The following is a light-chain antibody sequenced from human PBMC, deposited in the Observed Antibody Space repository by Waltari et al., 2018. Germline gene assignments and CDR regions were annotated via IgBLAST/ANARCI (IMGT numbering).Light chain of an antibody. CDR1: QSIRSN. Sequence: EIVMTQSPATLSVFPGERATLSCRASQSIRSNLAWYQHKLGQAPRLLIHGASTRATGIPARFSGSGSGTEFTLTISSLQSEDFAVYFCQQYDNWLGTFGQGTKVEIK. J-gene: IGKJ1*01. CDR3: QQYDNWLGT. V-gene: IGKV3-15*01. CDR2: GAS.